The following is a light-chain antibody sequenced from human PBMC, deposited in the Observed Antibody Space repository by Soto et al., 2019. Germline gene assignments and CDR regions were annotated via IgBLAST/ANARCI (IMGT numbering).Light chain of an antibody. CDR3: QQYGSSST. CDR2: DAS. V-gene: IGKV3-20*01. CDR1: QSISRY. Sequence: EIVLTQSPATLSLSPGDRATLSCRASQSISRYLAWYQQRPGQAPRLLIYDASNRATGIPDRFSGSGSGTDFTLTISRLEPEDFAVYYCQQYGSSSTFGQGTRLEIK. J-gene: IGKJ5*01.